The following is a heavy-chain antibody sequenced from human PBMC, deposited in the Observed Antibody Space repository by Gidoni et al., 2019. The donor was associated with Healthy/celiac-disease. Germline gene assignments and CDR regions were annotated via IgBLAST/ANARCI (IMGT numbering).Heavy chain of an antibody. CDR3: ARGPANCSGGSCYFRFDP. CDR1: GGSCSGYY. Sequence: QVQLQQWGAGLLKPSETLSLTCAVYGGSCSGYYWGWIRQPPGKGLEWIGEINHSGSTNYNPSLKSRVTISVDTSKNQFSLKLSSVTAADTAVYYCARGPANCSGGSCYFRFDPWGQGTLVTVSS. D-gene: IGHD2-15*01. J-gene: IGHJ5*02. V-gene: IGHV4-34*01. CDR2: INHSGST.